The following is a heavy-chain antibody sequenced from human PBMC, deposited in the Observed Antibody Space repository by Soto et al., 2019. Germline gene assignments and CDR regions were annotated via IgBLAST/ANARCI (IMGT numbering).Heavy chain of an antibody. D-gene: IGHD5-18*01. CDR1: GSSSNTYK. Sequence: QVQLVQSGAEVKKPGASVKVSCKASGSSSNTYKIHWVRQAPGQGLEWMGWINTANGDTHYSQKFQDRVTITRDTSASTAYMEVSSLRSEDTAIYYCARGGYSYGLSDYWGQGTLVTVSS. CDR2: INTANGDT. J-gene: IGHJ4*02. CDR3: ARGGYSYGLSDY. V-gene: IGHV1-3*04.